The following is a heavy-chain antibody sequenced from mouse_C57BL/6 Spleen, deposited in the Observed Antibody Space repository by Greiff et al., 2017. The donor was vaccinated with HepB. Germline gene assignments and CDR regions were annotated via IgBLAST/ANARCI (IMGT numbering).Heavy chain of an antibody. J-gene: IGHJ1*03. CDR1: GYTFTSYW. Sequence: QVQLQQPGAELVKPGASVKMSCKASGYTFTSYWITWVKQRPGQGLEWIGDIYPGSGSTNYNEKFKSKATLTVDTSSSTAYMQLSSLTSEDSAVYYCARGCYGYDVSYWYFDVWGTGTTVTVSS. CDR2: IYPGSGST. D-gene: IGHD2-2*01. CDR3: ARGCYGYDVSYWYFDV. V-gene: IGHV1-55*01.